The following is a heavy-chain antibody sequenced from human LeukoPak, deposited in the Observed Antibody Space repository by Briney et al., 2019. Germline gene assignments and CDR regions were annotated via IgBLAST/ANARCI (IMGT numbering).Heavy chain of an antibody. V-gene: IGHV4-34*01. J-gene: IGHJ4*02. CDR3: ALSPVAYCGGDCYQSHYFDY. CDR1: GGSFSGYY. D-gene: IGHD2-21*02. Sequence: SETLSLTCAVYGGSFSGYYWSWIRQPPGKGLEWIGEINHSGSTNYNPFLKSRVTISVDTSKNQFSLKLSSVTAADTAVYYCALSPVAYCGGDCYQSHYFDYWGQGTLVTVSS. CDR2: INHSGST.